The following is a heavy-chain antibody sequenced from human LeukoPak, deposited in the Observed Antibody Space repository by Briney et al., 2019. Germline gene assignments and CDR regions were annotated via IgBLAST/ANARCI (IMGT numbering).Heavy chain of an antibody. CDR2: IYPADSDS. CDR1: GYTFSSYW. Sequence: GESLKISCKGSGYTFSSYWIGWVRQMPGKGLEWMGIIYPADSDSRYSPSFQGQVTISADKSISTAYLLWSSLKASDTAMYYCARSKYDAFHIWGQGTMVTVSS. CDR3: ARSKYDAFHI. J-gene: IGHJ3*02. V-gene: IGHV5-51*01.